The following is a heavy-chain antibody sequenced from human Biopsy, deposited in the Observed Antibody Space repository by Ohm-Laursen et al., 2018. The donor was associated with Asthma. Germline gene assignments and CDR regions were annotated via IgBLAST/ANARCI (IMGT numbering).Heavy chain of an antibody. V-gene: IGHV3-7*03. CDR2: INGDGSQK. CDR1: GFTFGNFW. J-gene: IGHJ4*02. D-gene: IGHD1-26*01. CDR3: AKRGSYFDY. Sequence: SLRLSCAAPGFTFGNFWMSWGRQTPGKGLEWVATINGDGSQKSYVDSVTGRFTISRDNSKNSLHLEMNSLRAEDTAVYYCAKRGSYFDYWGQGTLVTVSS.